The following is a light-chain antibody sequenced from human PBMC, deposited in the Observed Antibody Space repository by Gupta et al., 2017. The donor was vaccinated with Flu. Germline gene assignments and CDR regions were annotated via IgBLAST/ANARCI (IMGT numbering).Light chain of an antibody. CDR3: QQYYSTLALT. J-gene: IGKJ4*01. V-gene: IGKV4-1*01. CDR1: QSVLYSSNNKNY. Sequence: DIVMPQSPDSLAVFLGERATINCKSSQSVLYSSNNKNYLAWYQQKPGQPPKLLIYWASTRESGVPDRFSGSGSGTDFTLTISSLQAEDVAVYYCQQYYSTLALTFGGGTKVEIK. CDR2: WAS.